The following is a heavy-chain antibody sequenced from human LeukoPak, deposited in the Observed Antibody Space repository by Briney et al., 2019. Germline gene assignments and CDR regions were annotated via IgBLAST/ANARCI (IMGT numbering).Heavy chain of an antibody. CDR1: GFTFSNHA. J-gene: IGHJ4*02. D-gene: IGHD1-14*01. CDR3: ARDTGENGYYGLTGDY. CDR2: ISYDDGTNK. V-gene: IGHV3-30*04. Sequence: GGSLRLSCAASGFTFSNHAIHWVRQAPGKGLEWVAVISYDDGTNKYYADSVEGRFTISRDNSKNTVLLHMNGLRPEDTAVYYCARDTGENGYYGLTGDYWGRGTLVTVSS.